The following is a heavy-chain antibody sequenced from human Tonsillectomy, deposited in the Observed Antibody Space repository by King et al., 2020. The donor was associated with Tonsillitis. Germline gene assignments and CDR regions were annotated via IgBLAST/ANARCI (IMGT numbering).Heavy chain of an antibody. D-gene: IGHD2-2*01. V-gene: IGHV4-39*07. J-gene: IGHJ2*01. CDR2: VYYSGST. Sequence: LQLQESGPGLMKPSETLSLTCTVSGGSISRSTYFWAWVRQAPGNGLEWIGSVYYSGSTYSNPSLNRRATISVDTDNNQFSVKINSVAAADTAVYYGAALGSPHCYGYGSRFCWYFDLWGRSTLVTVSS. CDR3: AALGSPHCYGYGSRFCWYFDL. CDR1: GGSISRSTYF.